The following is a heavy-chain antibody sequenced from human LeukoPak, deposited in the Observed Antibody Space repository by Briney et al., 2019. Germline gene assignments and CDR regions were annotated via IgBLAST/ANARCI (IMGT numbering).Heavy chain of an antibody. Sequence: ASVKVSCKASGYTFTGSYMHWVRQVSGQGLEWMGWMNPNSGGTNYAQKFQGRVTMTRDTSISTAYMELSNLRSDDTAVYYCARDYGSASWGQGTLVTVSS. V-gene: IGHV1-2*02. J-gene: IGHJ4*02. CDR1: GYTFTGSY. CDR3: ARDYGSAS. CDR2: MNPNSGGT. D-gene: IGHD3-10*01.